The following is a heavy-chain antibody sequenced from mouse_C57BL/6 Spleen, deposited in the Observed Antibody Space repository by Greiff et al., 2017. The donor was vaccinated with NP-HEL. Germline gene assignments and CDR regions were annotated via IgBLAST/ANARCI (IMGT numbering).Heavy chain of an antibody. Sequence: QVQLQQPGAELVKPGASVKLSCKASGYTFTSYWMHWVKQRPGQGLEWIGMIHPNSGSTNYNEKFKSKATLTVDKSSSTAYMQLSSLTSEDSAVYYCARFALQGYYAMDYWGQGTSVTVSS. V-gene: IGHV1-64*01. J-gene: IGHJ4*01. CDR2: IHPNSGST. CDR1: GYTFTSYW. CDR3: ARFALQGYYAMDY. D-gene: IGHD1-1*01.